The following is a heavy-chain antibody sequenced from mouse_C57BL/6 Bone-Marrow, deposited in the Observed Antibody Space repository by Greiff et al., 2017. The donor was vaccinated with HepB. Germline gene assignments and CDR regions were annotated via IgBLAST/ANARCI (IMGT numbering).Heavy chain of an antibody. V-gene: IGHV5-4*01. J-gene: IGHJ3*01. CDR2: ISDGGSYT. D-gene: IGHD1-1*01. Sequence: DVKLVESGGGLVKPGGSLKLSCAASGFTFSSYAMSWVRQTPEKRLEWVATISDGGSYTYYPDNVKGRFTISRDNAKNNLYLQMSHLKSEDTAMYYCARDHLAVGYYGSSPLWFAYWGQGTLVTVSA. CDR1: GFTFSSYA. CDR3: ARDHLAVGYYGSSPLWFAY.